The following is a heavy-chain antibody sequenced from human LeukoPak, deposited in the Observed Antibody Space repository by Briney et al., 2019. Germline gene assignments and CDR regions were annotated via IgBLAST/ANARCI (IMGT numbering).Heavy chain of an antibody. CDR1: GFTFSSYA. CDR2: ISYDGSNK. Sequence: PGGSLRLSCAASGFTFSSYAMHWVRQAPGKGLEWVAVISYDGSNKYYADSVKGRFTISRDNSKNTLYLQMNSLRAEDTAVYYCGSTNWNYSWFDPWGQGTLVTVSS. CDR3: GSTNWNYSWFDP. J-gene: IGHJ5*02. V-gene: IGHV3-30-3*01. D-gene: IGHD1-7*01.